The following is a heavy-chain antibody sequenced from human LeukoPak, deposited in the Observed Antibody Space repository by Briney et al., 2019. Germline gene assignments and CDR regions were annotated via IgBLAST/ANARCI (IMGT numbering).Heavy chain of an antibody. V-gene: IGHV4-59*08. J-gene: IGHJ4*02. D-gene: IGHD3-16*01. CDR1: GGSISSYY. CDR2: IYYSGST. CDR3: ARTVSGDFDY. Sequence: SETLSLTCAVYGGSISSYYWSWIRQPPGKGLEWIGYIYYSGSTNYNPSLKSRVTISVDTSKNQFSLKLSSVTAADTAVYYCARTVSGDFDYWGQGTLVTVSS.